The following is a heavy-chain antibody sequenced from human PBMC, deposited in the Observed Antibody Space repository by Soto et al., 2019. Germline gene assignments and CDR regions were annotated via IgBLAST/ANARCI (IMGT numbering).Heavy chain of an antibody. Sequence: QVQLVESGGGVVQPGRSLRLSCAASGFTFSSYAMHWVRQAPGKGLEWVAVISYDGSNKYYADSVKGRFTISRDNSKKPLYLQMNRRRAEDTAVYYCAKLAVAGFGRGLTESVKKSEDVTGDYWGQGTLVTVSS. CDR1: GFTFSSYA. D-gene: IGHD6-19*01. V-gene: IGHV3-30-3*01. J-gene: IGHJ4*02. CDR2: ISYDGSNK. CDR3: AKLAVAGFGRGLTESVKKSEDVTGDY.